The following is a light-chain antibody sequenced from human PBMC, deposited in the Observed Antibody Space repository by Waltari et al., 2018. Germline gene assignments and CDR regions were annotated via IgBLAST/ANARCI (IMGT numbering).Light chain of an antibody. CDR2: EVT. V-gene: IGLV2-14*01. Sequence: QSALTQPASVSGPPGQSITISCTGPRSDLGAYKFFSWYQHHAGEPPKLILYEVTNRPSGVSDRFSGSKSGNTASLTISGLQAEDEADYHCTSFTTRTTWVFGGGTKLTVL. J-gene: IGLJ3*02. CDR1: RSDLGAYKF. CDR3: TSFTTRTTWV.